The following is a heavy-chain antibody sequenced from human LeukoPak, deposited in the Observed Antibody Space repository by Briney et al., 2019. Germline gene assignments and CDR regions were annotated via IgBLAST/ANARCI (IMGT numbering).Heavy chain of an antibody. CDR3: ASARGY. J-gene: IGHJ4*02. Sequence: PGGSLRLSCAASGFTFSSYSMNWVRQAPGKGLEWVSYISSSSSTIYYAGSVKGRFTISRDNAKNSLYLQMNSLRAEDTAVYYCASARGYWGQGTLVTVSS. CDR1: GFTFSSYS. V-gene: IGHV3-48*01. CDR2: ISSSSSTI.